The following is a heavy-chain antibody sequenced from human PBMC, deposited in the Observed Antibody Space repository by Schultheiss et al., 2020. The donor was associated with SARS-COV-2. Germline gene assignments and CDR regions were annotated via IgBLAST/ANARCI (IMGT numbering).Heavy chain of an antibody. D-gene: IGHD3-3*01. CDR1: GFTFSSHE. CDR2: ISSSGSNI. V-gene: IGHV3-48*03. CDR3: ARELRNYDFWRGYSSGGMDV. J-gene: IGHJ6*02. Sequence: GGSLRLSCAASGFTFSSHEMNWVRQAPGKGLEWVSYISSSGSNIYYADSVEGRFTSSRDNAKSSLYLQMNSLRVEDTAVYYCARELRNYDFWRGYSSGGMDVWGQGTTVTVSS.